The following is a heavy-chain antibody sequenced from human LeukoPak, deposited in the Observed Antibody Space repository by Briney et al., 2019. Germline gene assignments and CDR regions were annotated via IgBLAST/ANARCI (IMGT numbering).Heavy chain of an antibody. CDR2: ISWNSGSI. V-gene: IGHV3-9*01. CDR3: ARGGTFPIFDY. CDR1: GFTFDDYA. J-gene: IGHJ4*02. Sequence: GGSLRLSCAASGFTFDDYAMHWVRQAPGKGLEWVSGISWNSGSIGYADSVKGRFTISRGNSKNTLYLQMNSLRAEDTAVYYCARGGTFPIFDYWGQGTLVTVSS. D-gene: IGHD2-15*01.